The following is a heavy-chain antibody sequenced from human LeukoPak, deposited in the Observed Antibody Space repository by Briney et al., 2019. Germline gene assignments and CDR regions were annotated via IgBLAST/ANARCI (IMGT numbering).Heavy chain of an antibody. CDR1: GGSVTSNNFH. CDR2: IYNIRTT. Sequence: SETLSLTCNVSGGSVTSNNFHWGWIRQPPGKGLEWIGIIYNIRTTSYSPSLKSRVTISVDTSKNQFSLKMTSMTAADTAMYFCARRMIMVRNAFDRWGPGTMVTVSS. CDR3: ARRMIMVRNAFDR. J-gene: IGHJ3*02. D-gene: IGHD3-10*01. V-gene: IGHV4-39*07.